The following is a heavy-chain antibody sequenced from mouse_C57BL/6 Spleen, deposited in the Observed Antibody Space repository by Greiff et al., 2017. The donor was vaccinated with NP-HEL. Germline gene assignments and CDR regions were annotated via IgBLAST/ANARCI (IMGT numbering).Heavy chain of an antibody. V-gene: IGHV1-9*01. CDR3: ARLEAFYRGGSQYYLDY. D-gene: IGHD1-1*02. CDR1: GYTFTGYW. CDR2: ILPGSGST. J-gene: IGHJ2*01. Sequence: QVQLKASGAELMKPGASVKLSCKATGYTFTGYWIAWVKQRPGHGLEWIGEILPGSGSTNYNEKFKGKATFTADTSSNTAYMQLSSLTTEDSAIYYCARLEAFYRGGSQYYLDYWGQGTTLTVSS.